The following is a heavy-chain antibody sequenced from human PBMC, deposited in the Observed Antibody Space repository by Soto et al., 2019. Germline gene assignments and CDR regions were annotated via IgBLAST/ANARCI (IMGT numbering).Heavy chain of an antibody. CDR1: GYNFDNYG. CDR3: ARDAAYNDFWGGVMGLYSYNMDV. Sequence: QVQPVQSEAEEKKPGASLKGSCRASGYNFDNYGISWVRQAPGQGLEWMGCVSADNGDTKYAQKVQGRVSMTVDTSRSTAYMEMWSLRCDDTAVYYCARDAAYNDFWGGVMGLYSYNMDVWGQGTTVTV. J-gene: IGHJ6*02. V-gene: IGHV1-18*01. D-gene: IGHD3-3*01. CDR2: VSADNGDT.